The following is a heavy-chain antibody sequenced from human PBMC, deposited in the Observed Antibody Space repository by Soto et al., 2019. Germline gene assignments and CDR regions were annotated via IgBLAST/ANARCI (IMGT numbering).Heavy chain of an antibody. CDR1: GGTFSSYA. J-gene: IGHJ3*02. CDR2: IIPIFGTA. V-gene: IGHV1-69*13. Sequence: GASVKVSCKAPGGTFSSYAISWVRQAPGQGLEWMGGIIPIFGTANYAQKFQGRVTITADESTSTAYMELSSLRSEDTAVYYCAREPSYRLLPPDAFDIWGQGTMVTVSS. CDR3: AREPSYRLLPPDAFDI.